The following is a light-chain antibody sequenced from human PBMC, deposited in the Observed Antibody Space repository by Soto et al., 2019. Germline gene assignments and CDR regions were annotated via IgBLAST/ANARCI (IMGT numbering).Light chain of an antibody. CDR3: QLYACLSNA. V-gene: IGKV1-5*01. Sequence: TLSASVGDRVTITCRASQSISDRLAWYQRKPGKAPKLLIFDASSLESGVPSRFSGSGSGTEFTLTISCLQADDFVRYCCQLYACLSNAFAQVTKVDIK. CDR1: QSISDR. J-gene: IGKJ1*01. CDR2: DAS.